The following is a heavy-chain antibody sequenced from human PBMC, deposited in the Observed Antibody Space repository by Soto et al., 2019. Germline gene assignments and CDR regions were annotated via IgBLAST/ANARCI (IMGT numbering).Heavy chain of an antibody. J-gene: IGHJ5*02. V-gene: IGHV1-8*01. CDR3: ARDNRYNWNDEGWFDP. Sequence: QVQLVQSGAEVKKPGASVKVSCKASGYSFSDYDINWVRQATGQGPERMGWMNPNSGNTGYAQKFQGRVTVTRNTSINTAYMELSSLGSEDTAVYYCARDNRYNWNDEGWFDPWGQGTRVTVSS. CDR1: GYSFSDYD. D-gene: IGHD1-20*01. CDR2: MNPNSGNT.